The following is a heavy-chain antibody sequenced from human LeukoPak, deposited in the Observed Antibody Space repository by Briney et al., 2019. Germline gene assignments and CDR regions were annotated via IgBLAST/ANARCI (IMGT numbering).Heavy chain of an antibody. D-gene: IGHD5-18*01. J-gene: IGHJ6*03. V-gene: IGHV1-69*05. CDR2: IIPIFGTA. Sequence: SVKVSCKASGYTFTNYGISWVRQAPGQGLEWMGGIIPIFGTANYAQKFQGRVTITTDESTSTAYMELSSLRSEDTAVYYCARDTADRYYYYMDVWGKGTTVTVSS. CDR1: GYTFTNYG. CDR3: ARDTADRYYYYMDV.